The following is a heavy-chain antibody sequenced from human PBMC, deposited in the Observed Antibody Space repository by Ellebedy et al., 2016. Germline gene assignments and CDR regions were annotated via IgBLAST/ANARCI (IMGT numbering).Heavy chain of an antibody. J-gene: IGHJ6*02. CDR2: IYYSGST. CDR3: ARVVSLGMDV. D-gene: IGHD2/OR15-2a*01. V-gene: IGHV4-59*13. Sequence: SETLSLXCTVSGGSISSYYWSWIRQPPGKGLEWIGYIYYSGSTNYNPSLKSRVTISVDTSKNQFSLRLSPVTAADTAVYYCARVVSLGMDVWGQGATVTVSS. CDR1: GGSISSYY.